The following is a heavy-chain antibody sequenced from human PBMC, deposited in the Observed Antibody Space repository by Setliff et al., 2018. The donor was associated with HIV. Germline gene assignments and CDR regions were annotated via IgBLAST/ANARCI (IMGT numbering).Heavy chain of an antibody. J-gene: IGHJ5*02. CDR3: ARRIIAAAGTWFDP. CDR1: GYSISSGYY. Sequence: KPSETLSLTCAVSGYSISSGYYWGWIRQPPGKGLEWIGSIYHSGSTYYNPSLKSRVTISVDTSKNQFSLKLSSVTAADTAVYYWARRIIAAAGTWFDPWGQGTLVTVSS. CDR2: IYHSGST. V-gene: IGHV4-38-2*01. D-gene: IGHD6-13*01.